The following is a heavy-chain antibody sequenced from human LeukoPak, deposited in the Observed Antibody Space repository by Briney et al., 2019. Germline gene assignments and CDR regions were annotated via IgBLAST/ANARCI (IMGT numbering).Heavy chain of an antibody. CDR3: ARDRSGSYYHYFDY. CDR1: GLTFRTYA. CDR2: ISDSGGYT. Sequence: GGSLRLSCAASGLTFRTYAMSWVRQAPGKGLEWVSSISDSGGYTFYADSVKGRFTISRDNSKNTLYLQMNSLRAEDTAVYYCARDRSGSYYHYFDYWGQGTLVTVSS. V-gene: IGHV3-23*01. J-gene: IGHJ4*02. D-gene: IGHD3-10*01.